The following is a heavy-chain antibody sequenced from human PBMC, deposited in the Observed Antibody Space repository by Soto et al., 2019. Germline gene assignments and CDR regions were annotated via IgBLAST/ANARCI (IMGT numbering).Heavy chain of an antibody. CDR2: IIPIFGTA. CDR1: GGTFSSYA. CDR3: ARVWEDYYYYYGMDV. J-gene: IGHJ6*02. D-gene: IGHD1-26*01. Sequence: SVKVSCKASGGTFSSYAMSWVRQAPGQGLEWMGGIIPIFGTAKYAQKFQGRVTITADESTSTAYMELSSLRSEDTAVYYCARVWEDYYYYYGMDVWGQGTTVTVS. V-gene: IGHV1-69*13.